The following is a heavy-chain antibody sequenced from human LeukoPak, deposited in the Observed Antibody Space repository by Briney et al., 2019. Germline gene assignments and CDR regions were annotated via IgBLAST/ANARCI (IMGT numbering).Heavy chain of an antibody. D-gene: IGHD3-10*01. J-gene: IGHJ4*02. CDR2: IWSDGNNK. V-gene: IGHV3-33*01. Sequence: PGESLRLSCAASGFTFSSYAMHWVRQAPGKGLEWVAIIWSDGNNKYYADSVEGRFTISRDTSKNTLFLQMNSLRAEDTAVYYCARGFGSYPYYFGYWGQGALVTVSS. CDR3: ARGFGSYPYYFGY. CDR1: GFTFSSYA.